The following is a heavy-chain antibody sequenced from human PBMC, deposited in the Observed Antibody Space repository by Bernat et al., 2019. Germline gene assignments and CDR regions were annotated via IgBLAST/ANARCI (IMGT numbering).Heavy chain of an antibody. D-gene: IGHD1-26*01. CDR1: GFTFSSYS. V-gene: IGHV3-21*01. Sequence: EVQLVESGGGLVKPGESLRLSCAASGFTFSSYSMNWVRQAPGKGLEWVSSISSSSSYIYYADSVKGRFTISRDNAKNSLYLQMNSLRVEDTAVYYCARASFPSGSYSTWGQGTLVTVSS. CDR3: ARASFPSGSYST. CDR2: ISSSSSYI. J-gene: IGHJ5*02.